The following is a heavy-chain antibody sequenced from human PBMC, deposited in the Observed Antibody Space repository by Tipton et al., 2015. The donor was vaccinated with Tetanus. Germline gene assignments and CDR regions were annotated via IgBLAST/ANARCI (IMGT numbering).Heavy chain of an antibody. J-gene: IGHJ4*02. CDR2: IYYSGST. Sequence: TLSLTCTVSGGSISSSSYYWGWIRQPPGKGLEWIGSIYYSGSTYYNPSLKSRVTISVDTPKNQFSLKLSSVTAADTAVYYCARSIAVLHYFDYWGQGTLVTVSS. CDR3: ARSIAVLHYFDY. V-gene: IGHV4-39*01. CDR1: GGSISSSSYY. D-gene: IGHD6-19*01.